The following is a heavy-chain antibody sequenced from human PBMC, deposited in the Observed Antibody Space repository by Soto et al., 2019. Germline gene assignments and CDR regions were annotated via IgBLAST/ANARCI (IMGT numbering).Heavy chain of an antibody. Sequence: PRGSLRLSCAASGFTFNTNWMSWVRQAPGKGLEWVANINRDGSDKNHVDSVKGRFTISRDNAQNSVYLQMNSLRVEDTAVYYCARDVGSGWFDCWGQGTLVTVSS. CDR2: INRDGSDK. D-gene: IGHD6-19*01. V-gene: IGHV3-7*05. J-gene: IGHJ4*02. CDR1: GFTFNTNW. CDR3: ARDVGSGWFDC.